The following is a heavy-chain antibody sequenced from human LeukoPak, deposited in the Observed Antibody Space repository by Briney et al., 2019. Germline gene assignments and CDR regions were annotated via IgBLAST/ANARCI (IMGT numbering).Heavy chain of an antibody. CDR3: ARDQGPEYYDSSGYYYAFDI. D-gene: IGHD3-22*01. CDR2: ISAYNGNT. V-gene: IGHV1-18*01. J-gene: IGHJ3*02. Sequence: ASVKVSCKASGYTFTSYGISWVRQAPGQGLEWMGWISAYNGNTNYAQKLQGRVTMTTDTSTSTAYMELRSLRSDDTAVYYCARDQGPEYYDSSGYYYAFDIWGQRTMVTVSS. CDR1: GYTFTSYG.